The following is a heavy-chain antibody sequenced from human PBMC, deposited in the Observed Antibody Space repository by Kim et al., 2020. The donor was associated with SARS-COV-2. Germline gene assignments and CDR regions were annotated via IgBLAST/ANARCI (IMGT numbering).Heavy chain of an antibody. D-gene: IGHD3-22*01. CDR2: IYYSGST. CDR3: ARVGDSSGYYYGMDV. J-gene: IGHJ6*02. CDR1: GGSISSGGYY. Sequence: SETLSLTCTVSGGSISSGGYYWSWIRQHPGKGLEWIGYIYYSGSTYYNPSLKSRVTISVDTSKNQFSLKLSSVTAADTAVYYCARVGDSSGYYYGMDVWGQGTTVTVSS. V-gene: IGHV4-31*03.